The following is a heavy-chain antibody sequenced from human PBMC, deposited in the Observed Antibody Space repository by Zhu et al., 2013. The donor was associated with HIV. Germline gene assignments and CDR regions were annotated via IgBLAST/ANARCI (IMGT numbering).Heavy chain of an antibody. V-gene: IGHV1-2*02. CDR2: INLNSGGT. CDR3: ARVGRGSSTYFYDMDV. J-gene: IGHJ6*02. D-gene: IGHD6-6*01. Sequence: QVQLVQSGAEVKKPGASVKVSCKASGYIFTGYYMHWVRQAPGQGLEWMGWINLNSGGTNYAQKFQGRVTMTRDTSISTAYMELSRLRSDDTAVYYCARVGRGSSTYFYDMDVWGQGTTVT. CDR1: GYIFTGYY.